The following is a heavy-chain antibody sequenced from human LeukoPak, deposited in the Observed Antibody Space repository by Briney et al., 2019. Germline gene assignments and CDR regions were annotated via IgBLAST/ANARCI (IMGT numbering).Heavy chain of an antibody. CDR1: GGSISSYY. CDR2: IYTSGST. J-gene: IGHJ5*02. CDR3: ARVSPDILTKRNNWFDP. Sequence: SETLSLTCTVSGGSISSYYWSWIRQPAGKGLERIGRIYTSGSTNYNPSLKSRVTMSVDTSKNQFSLKLSSVTAADTAVDYCARVSPDILTKRNNWFDPWGQGTLVTVSS. V-gene: IGHV4-4*07. D-gene: IGHD3-9*01.